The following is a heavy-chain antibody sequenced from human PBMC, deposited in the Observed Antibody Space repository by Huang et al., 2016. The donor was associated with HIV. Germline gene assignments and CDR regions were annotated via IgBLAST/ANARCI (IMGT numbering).Heavy chain of an antibody. Sequence: QMQLQQRGAGLLKPSETLSLTCGVSGGSFTGNYLTWIRQAPGKGLEWIGEVNDSGATNYNPSLNGRVTISLDKSNRELSLNLRSVTAADTAVYYCARQWTILEWLLGLDVWGQGTTFIVSS. CDR1: GGSFTGNY. V-gene: IGHV4-34*02. D-gene: IGHD3-3*01. J-gene: IGHJ6*02. CDR2: VNDSGAT. CDR3: ARQWTILEWLLGLDV.